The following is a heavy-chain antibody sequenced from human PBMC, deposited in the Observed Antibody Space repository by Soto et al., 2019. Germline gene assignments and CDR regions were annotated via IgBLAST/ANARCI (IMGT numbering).Heavy chain of an antibody. V-gene: IGHV1-3*01. D-gene: IGHD6-19*01. CDR1: VDALASYA. CDR3: AREYSSGWYWFDP. Sequence: ASLQVSWPETVDALASYAMHLGGPAPGQRLEWMGWINAGNGNTKYSQKFQGRVTITRDTSASTAYMELSSLRSEDTAVYYCAREYSSGWYWFDPWGQGTLVTVSS. J-gene: IGHJ5*02. CDR2: INAGNGNT.